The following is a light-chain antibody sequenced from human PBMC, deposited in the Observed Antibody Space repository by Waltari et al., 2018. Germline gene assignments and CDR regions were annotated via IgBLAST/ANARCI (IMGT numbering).Light chain of an antibody. CDR3: QQYDNLLT. CDR1: QDISNY. V-gene: IGKV1-33*01. J-gene: IGKJ4*01. CDR2: DAS. Sequence: DIQMTQSPSSLSASVGDRVTITCQASQDISNYLNWYQQKPGKAPKLLNYDASNLETGVPSRFSGSGSGTDFTFTISSPQPEDIATYYCQQYDNLLTFGGGTKVEIK.